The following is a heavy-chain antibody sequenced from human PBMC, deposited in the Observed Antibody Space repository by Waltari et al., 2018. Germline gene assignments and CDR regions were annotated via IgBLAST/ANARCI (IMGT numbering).Heavy chain of an antibody. CDR1: GGTFSSYA. Sequence: QVQLVQSGAEVKKPGSSVKVSCKASGGTFSSYAISWVRQAAGKGLAWMGGLIPIYGTANYAQKFQGRVTITADESTGTAYMELSSLRSEDTAVYYCARDREYYDFWSGYFPRGTLDYWGQGTLVTVSS. D-gene: IGHD3-3*01. V-gene: IGHV1-69*01. CDR2: LIPIYGTA. J-gene: IGHJ4*02. CDR3: ARDREYYDFWSGYFPRGTLDY.